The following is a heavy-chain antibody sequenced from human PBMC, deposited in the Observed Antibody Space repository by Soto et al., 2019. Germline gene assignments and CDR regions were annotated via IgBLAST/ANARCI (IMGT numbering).Heavy chain of an antibody. CDR2: IKQDGSEK. Sequence: EVQLVESGGGLVQPGGSLRLSCAASGFTFSSYGMTGVGRAPGKGLEGVANIKQDGSEKYYVDSVKGRFTISRDNAKNSLYLQMNSLRAEDTAVYYCASLDYYYYYGMDVWGQGTTVTVSS. V-gene: IGHV3-7*03. J-gene: IGHJ6*02. CDR1: GFTFSSYG. CDR3: ASLDYYYYYGMDV.